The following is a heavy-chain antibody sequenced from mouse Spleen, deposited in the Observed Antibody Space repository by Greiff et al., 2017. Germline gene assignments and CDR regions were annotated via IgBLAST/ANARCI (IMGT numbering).Heavy chain of an antibody. CDR3: ASTTRYAMDY. CDR1: GYTFTSYW. Sequence: VQLQQPGAELVRPGTSVKLSCKASGYTFTSYWMHWVKQRPGQGLEWIGVIDPSDSYTNYNQKFKGKATLTVDTSSSTAYMQLSSLTSEDSAVYYCASTTRYAMDYWGQGTSVTVSS. D-gene: IGHD1-1*01. CDR2: IDPSDSYT. V-gene: IGHV1-59*01. J-gene: IGHJ4*01.